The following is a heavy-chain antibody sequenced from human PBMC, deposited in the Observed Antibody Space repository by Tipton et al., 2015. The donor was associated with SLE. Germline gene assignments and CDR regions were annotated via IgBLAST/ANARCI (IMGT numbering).Heavy chain of an antibody. Sequence: TLSLTCTVSGGSISSYYWGWIRQPPGKGLEWIGSLYHTGTTYYNPSLRSRVTISVDTSKNQFSLKLSSVTAADTAVYFCARRRYCGGAKCYYFDYWGQGRLVTVSP. D-gene: IGHD2-21*01. CDR2: LYHTGTT. CDR3: ARRRYCGGAKCYYFDY. J-gene: IGHJ4*02. V-gene: IGHV4-38-2*02. CDR1: GGSISSYY.